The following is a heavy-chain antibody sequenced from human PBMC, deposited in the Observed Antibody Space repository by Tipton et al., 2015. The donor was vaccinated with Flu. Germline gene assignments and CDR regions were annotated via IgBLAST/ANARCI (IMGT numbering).Heavy chain of an antibody. CDR3: ATTTYYYGSGTHDY. D-gene: IGHD3-10*01. CDR1: GYSIRSAYY. CDR2: IHRSGST. Sequence: TLSLTCSVSGYSIRSAYYWGWIRQPPGKGLEWIATIHRSGSTKYNPSLKSRVTISVDTSKNQFSLEMRSVTAADMAVYYCATTTYYYGSGTHDYWGQGTLVTVSS. V-gene: IGHV4-38-2*01. J-gene: IGHJ4*02.